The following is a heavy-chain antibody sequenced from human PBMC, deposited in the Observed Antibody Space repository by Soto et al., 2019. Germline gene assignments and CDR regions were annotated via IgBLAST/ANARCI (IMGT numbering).Heavy chain of an antibody. J-gene: IGHJ4*02. CDR3: ATPTPLRGAMINNINFDF. V-gene: IGHV1-8*02. D-gene: IGHD3-10*01. Sequence: GASVKVSCKASGYTFTSFDMNWVRQATGQGLEWVGWMNPNSGHTGYAQKFQGRVTMTRDTSISTAYMELSSPNSDDTAVYYCATPTPLRGAMINNINFDFWGQGTPVTVSS. CDR1: GYTFTSFD. CDR2: MNPNSGHT.